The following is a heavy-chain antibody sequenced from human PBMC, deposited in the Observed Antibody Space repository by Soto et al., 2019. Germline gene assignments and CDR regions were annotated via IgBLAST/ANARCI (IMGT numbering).Heavy chain of an antibody. J-gene: IGHJ5*02. CDR1: GYTFTSYA. CDR2: ISAYNGNT. CDR3: ARDGPLLWFGELFTRFDP. V-gene: IGHV1-18*01. D-gene: IGHD3-10*01. Sequence: ASVNVSCKASGYTFTSYAMHWVRQAPGQRLEWMGWISAYNGNTNYAQKLQGRVTMTTDTSTSTAYMELRSLRSDDTAVYYCARDGPLLWFGELFTRFDPWGQGTLVTVSS.